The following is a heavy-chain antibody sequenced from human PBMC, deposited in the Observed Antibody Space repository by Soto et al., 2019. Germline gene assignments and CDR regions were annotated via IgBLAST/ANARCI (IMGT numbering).Heavy chain of an antibody. CDR1: GGSFSGYY. CDR2: INHSGST. D-gene: IGHD6-13*01. CDR3: ARDDRSSSHPFDY. J-gene: IGHJ4*02. Sequence: QVQLQQWGAGLLKPSETLSLTCAVYGGSFSGYYWSWIRQPPGKGLEWIGEINHSGSTNYNPSLESRVXXPXDXXKNQFSLKLSSVTAADTAVYYCARDDRSSSHPFDYWGQGTLVTVSS. V-gene: IGHV4-34*01.